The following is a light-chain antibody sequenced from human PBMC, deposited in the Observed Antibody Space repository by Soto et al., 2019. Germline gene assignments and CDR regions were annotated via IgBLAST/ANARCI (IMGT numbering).Light chain of an antibody. V-gene: IGLV2-14*03. CDR2: DVS. CDR1: SSDVGGYNY. Sequence: QSVLTQPASVSGSPGQSITISCTGTSSDVGGYNYVSWYQQHPGKVPKLMIYDVSNRPSGVSNRFSGSKSGNTASLTISGLQAEDEADYYCSSYTSSSTYGFGIGTKV. J-gene: IGLJ1*01. CDR3: SSYTSSSTYG.